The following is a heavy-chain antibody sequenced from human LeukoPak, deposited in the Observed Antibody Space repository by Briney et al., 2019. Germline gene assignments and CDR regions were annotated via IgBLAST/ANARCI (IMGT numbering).Heavy chain of an antibody. J-gene: IGHJ4*02. Sequence: PGGSLRLSCAASGFAFTNAWMNWVRQAPGKGLEWVSYISSSSSTIYYADSVKGRFTISRDNAKNSLYLQMNSLRAEDTAVYYCARAGPSPGYWGQGTLVTVSS. V-gene: IGHV3-48*01. CDR1: GFAFTNAW. CDR2: ISSSSSTI. CDR3: ARAGPSPGY.